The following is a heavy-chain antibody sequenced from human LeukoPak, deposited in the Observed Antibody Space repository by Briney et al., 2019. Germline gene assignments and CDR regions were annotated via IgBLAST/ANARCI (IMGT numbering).Heavy chain of an antibody. D-gene: IGHD1-26*01. CDR2: IRYDGSNK. Sequence: GGSLRLSCAASGFTFSSYGMHWVRQAPGKGLEWVAFIRYDGSNKYYADSVKGRFTISRDNSKNTLYLQMNSLRAEDTAVYYCANGDSGSYYPLASDIWGQGTMVTVSS. CDR3: ANGDSGSYYPLASDI. V-gene: IGHV3-30*02. J-gene: IGHJ3*02. CDR1: GFTFSSYG.